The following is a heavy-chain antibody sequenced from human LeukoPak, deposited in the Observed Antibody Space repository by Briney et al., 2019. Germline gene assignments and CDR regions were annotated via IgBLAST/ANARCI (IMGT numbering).Heavy chain of an antibody. CDR2: IYSGGST. CDR3: ARKRGYSYGSYGMDV. CDR1: GFTLSSNY. Sequence: GGSLRLSGAASGFTLSSNYMSWVRQAPGKGLEWVSVIYSGGSTYYADSVKGRFTISRHNSKNTLYLQMNSLRGEDTAVYYCARKRGYSYGSYGMDVWGQGTTVTVSS. V-gene: IGHV3-53*04. D-gene: IGHD5-18*01. J-gene: IGHJ6*02.